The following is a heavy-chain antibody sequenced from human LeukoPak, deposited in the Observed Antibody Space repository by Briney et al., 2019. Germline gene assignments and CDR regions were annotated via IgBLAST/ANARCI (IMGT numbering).Heavy chain of an antibody. CDR1: GGSFSSGSYY. V-gene: IGHV4-61*01. CDR2: IYYSGST. D-gene: IGHD3-22*01. J-gene: IGHJ6*02. CDR3: ASAYYYDSSGYYSPHYYGMDV. Sequence: PSETLSLTCTVSGGSFSSGSYYWSWIRQPPGKGLEWIGYIYYSGSTNYNPSLKSRVTISVDTSKNQFSLKLSSVTAAATAVYYCASAYYYDSSGYYSPHYYGMDVWGQGTTVTVSS.